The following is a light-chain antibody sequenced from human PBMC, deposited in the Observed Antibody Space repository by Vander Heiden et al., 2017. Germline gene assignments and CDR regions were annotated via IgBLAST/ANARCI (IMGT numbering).Light chain of an antibody. CDR1: SSDIGAPYD. J-gene: IGLJ3*02. V-gene: IGLV1-40*01. Sequence: QSVLTHPPSVSGAPAQRVTISCTGTSSDIGAPYDAHWYQHLPGTAPKPLDYDNSYQPQGVPRRFSGPKSGTPASRAITGLHAEDDADYYCQSHYDSLSGFVVFGGGTKLTVL. CDR3: QSHYDSLSGFVV. CDR2: DNS.